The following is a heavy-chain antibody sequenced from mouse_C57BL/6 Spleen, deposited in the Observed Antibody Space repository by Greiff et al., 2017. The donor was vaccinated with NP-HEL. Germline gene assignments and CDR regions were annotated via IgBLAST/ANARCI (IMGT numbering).Heavy chain of an antibody. D-gene: IGHD1-1*01. CDR1: GYTFTSYT. Sequence: QVQLKQSGAELARPGASVKMSCKASGYTFTSYTMHWVKQRPGQGLEWIGYINPSSGYTKYNQKFKDKATLTADKSSSTAYMQLSSLTSEDSAVYYCARSSFITTAYYAMDYWGQGTSVTVSS. V-gene: IGHV1-4*01. CDR3: ARSSFITTAYYAMDY. CDR2: INPSSGYT. J-gene: IGHJ4*01.